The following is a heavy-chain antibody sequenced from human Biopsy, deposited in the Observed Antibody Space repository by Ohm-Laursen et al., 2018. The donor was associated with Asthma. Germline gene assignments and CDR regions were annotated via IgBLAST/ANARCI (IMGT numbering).Heavy chain of an antibody. CDR2: SGNT. V-gene: IGHV4-59*01. CDR3: ARLWDYYDSRAPGGDAFDI. J-gene: IGHJ3*02. D-gene: IGHD3-22*01. Sequence: TLSLTCTVSGDSISSYYWSWIRQPPGKGLEWIGYSGNTNYNPSLKSRVTISVDTSKNQVSLELRSVSSSDTAVYYCARLWDYYDSRAPGGDAFDIWGQGTMVSVSS. CDR1: GDSISSYY.